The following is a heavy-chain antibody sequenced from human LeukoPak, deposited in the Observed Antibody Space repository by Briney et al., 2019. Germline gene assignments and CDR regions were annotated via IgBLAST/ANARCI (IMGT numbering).Heavy chain of an antibody. CDR1: GGSISSYY. V-gene: IGHV4-4*07. J-gene: IGHJ2*01. CDR2: IYASGST. D-gene: IGHD2-15*01. Sequence: SETLSLTCTVSGGSISSYYWSWIRQPAGKGLEWIGRIYASGSTNYNPSLKSRVTMSVDTSKNQFSLKLSSVTAADTAVYYCARVVVAARSYWYFDLWGRGALVTVSS. CDR3: ARVVVAARSYWYFDL.